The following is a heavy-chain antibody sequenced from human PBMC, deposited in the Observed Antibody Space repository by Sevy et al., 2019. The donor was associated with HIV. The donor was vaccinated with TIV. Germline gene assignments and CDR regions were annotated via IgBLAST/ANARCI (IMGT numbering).Heavy chain of an antibody. V-gene: IGHV1-69*13. J-gene: IGHJ4*02. Sequence: ASVKVSCKASGGTFSSYAISWVRQAPGQGLEWMGGIIPIFGTANYAQKFQGRVTITADESTSTAYMELSSLRSEDTAVYYCATKEGPTVSLSFDYWGQGTLVTVSS. CDR2: IIPIFGTA. CDR1: GGTFSSYA. CDR3: ATKEGPTVSLSFDY. D-gene: IGHD4-17*01.